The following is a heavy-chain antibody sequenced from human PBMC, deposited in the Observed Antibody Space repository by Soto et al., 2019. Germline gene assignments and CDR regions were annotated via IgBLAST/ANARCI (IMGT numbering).Heavy chain of an antibody. CDR3: ARGSSGYISSWYYFDY. D-gene: IGHD6-13*01. CDR1: GFTFTDYA. Sequence: EVQLLESGGGLVQPGGSLRLSCAASGFTFTDYALSWVRQAPGKGLELVATISGIGGSTYLADSVKGRLSISRDNSKNTVSLLLNSLRAEDTAVYFCARGSSGYISSWYYFDYWGRGNLVTVSA. J-gene: IGHJ4*02. V-gene: IGHV3-23*01. CDR2: ISGIGGST.